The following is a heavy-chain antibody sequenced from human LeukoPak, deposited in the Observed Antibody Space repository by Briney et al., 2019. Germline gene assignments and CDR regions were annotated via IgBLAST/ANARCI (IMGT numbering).Heavy chain of an antibody. CDR3: TRVDLEWLSFDY. Sequence: GRSLRLSCAASGFTLSTYGMHWFRQAPGKGLEWVGFIRSKAYGGTTEYAASVKGRFTISRDDSKSIAYLQMNSLKTEDTAVYYCTRVDLEWLSFDYWGQGTLVTVSS. J-gene: IGHJ4*02. D-gene: IGHD3-3*01. CDR1: GFTLSTYG. V-gene: IGHV3-49*03. CDR2: IRSKAYGGTT.